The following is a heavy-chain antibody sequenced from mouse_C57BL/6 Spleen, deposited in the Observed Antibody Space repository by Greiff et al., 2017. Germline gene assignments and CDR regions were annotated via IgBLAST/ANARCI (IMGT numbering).Heavy chain of an antibody. D-gene: IGHD4-1*01. Sequence: EVQRVESGPGLVKPSQSLSLTCSVTGYSITSGYYWNWIRQFPGNKLEWMGYISYDGSNNYNPSLKNRISITRDPSKNQFFLKLNSLTTEDTATYYCARGWDPYFDYWGQGTTLTVSS. CDR3: ARGWDPYFDY. CDR2: ISYDGSN. V-gene: IGHV3-6*01. CDR1: GYSITSGYY. J-gene: IGHJ2*01.